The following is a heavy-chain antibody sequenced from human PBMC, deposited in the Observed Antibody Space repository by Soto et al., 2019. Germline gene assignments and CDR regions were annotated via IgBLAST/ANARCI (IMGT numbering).Heavy chain of an antibody. CDR3: TKEEHSGSYPAPNDY. Sequence: PGGSLRLSCAASGFTFSNAWMSWVRQAPGKGLEWVGRIKSKTDGGTTDYATPVKGRFTISRDDSKNTLYLQMNSLKTEDTAVYYCTKEEHSGSYPAPNDYWGQGTLVTVSS. J-gene: IGHJ4*02. CDR1: GFTFSNAW. V-gene: IGHV3-15*01. CDR2: IKSKTDGGTT. D-gene: IGHD1-26*01.